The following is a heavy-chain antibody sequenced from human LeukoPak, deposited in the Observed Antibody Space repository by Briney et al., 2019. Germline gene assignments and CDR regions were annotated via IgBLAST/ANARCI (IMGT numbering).Heavy chain of an antibody. CDR1: GFTFGDYA. CDR2: ISSSGSTI. CDR3: AELGITMIGGV. V-gene: IGHV3-48*03. Sequence: PGGSLRLSCSDFGFTFGDYAMSWFRQAPGKGLEWVSYISSSGSTIYYADSVKGRFTISRDNAKNSLYLQMNSLRAEDTAVYYCAELGITMIGGVWGKGTTVTISS. D-gene: IGHD3-10*02. J-gene: IGHJ6*04.